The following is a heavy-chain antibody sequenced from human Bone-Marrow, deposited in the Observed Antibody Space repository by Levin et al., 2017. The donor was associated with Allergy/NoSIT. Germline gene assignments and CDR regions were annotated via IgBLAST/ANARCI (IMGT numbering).Heavy chain of an antibody. Sequence: SETLSLTCTVSGGSISSSSYYWGWIRQPPGKGLEWIGSIYYSGSTYYNPSLKSRVTISVDTSKNQFSLKLSSVTAADTAVYYCARDDSIAAPDYWGQGTLVTVSS. CDR3: ARDDSIAAPDY. V-gene: IGHV4-39*07. J-gene: IGHJ4*02. D-gene: IGHD6-6*01. CDR2: IYYSGST. CDR1: GGSISSSSYY.